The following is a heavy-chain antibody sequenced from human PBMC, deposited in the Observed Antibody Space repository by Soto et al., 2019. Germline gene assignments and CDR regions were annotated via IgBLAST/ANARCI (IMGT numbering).Heavy chain of an antibody. CDR1: GGSISSHDYY. D-gene: IGHD3-22*01. V-gene: IGHV4-30-4*01. J-gene: IGHJ5*02. Sequence: KTSETLSLTCTVSGGSISSHDYYWTWIRQPPGKGLEWVAYIHNSGATYDNPSLKSRVTISVDTSKNQFSLKLYSVTAADTAVYYCARTPSTYYYDSSGYYYNWFDPWGQGTLVTVSS. CDR3: ARTPSTYYYDSSGYYYNWFDP. CDR2: IHNSGAT.